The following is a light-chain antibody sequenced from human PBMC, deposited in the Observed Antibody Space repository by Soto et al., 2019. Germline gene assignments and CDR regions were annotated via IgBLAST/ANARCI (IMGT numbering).Light chain of an antibody. Sequence: AIQMTQSPSSLSASVGDRVTITCQASQGIRNDLGWYQQKPGKAPKLLIYAASSLQSGVPSRFSGSGSGTDFTLTISSLQPADFATYYCLQDYDYPLTFGQGTKVEIK. V-gene: IGKV1-6*01. J-gene: IGKJ1*01. CDR2: AAS. CDR1: QGIRND. CDR3: LQDYDYPLT.